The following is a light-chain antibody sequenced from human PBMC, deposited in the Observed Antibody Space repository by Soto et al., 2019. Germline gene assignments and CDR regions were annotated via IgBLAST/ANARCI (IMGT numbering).Light chain of an antibody. V-gene: IGLV2-14*01. CDR1: SSDVGAYDY. CDR2: DVT. J-gene: IGLJ1*01. Sequence: QSALTQPASVSGSPGQSITISCSGTSSDVGAYDYVSWYQQHPGKAPKLMISDVTNGTSGVPTRFSGSKSGNTASLTISGLQAEDEADYYCSSYTTSSTRVFGTGTKLTVL. CDR3: SSYTTSSTRV.